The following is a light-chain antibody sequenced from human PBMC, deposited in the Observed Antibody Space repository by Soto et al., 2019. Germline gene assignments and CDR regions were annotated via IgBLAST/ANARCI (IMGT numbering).Light chain of an antibody. CDR3: QQYGGTPWT. CDR2: AAS. J-gene: IGKJ1*01. CDR1: QRHSSY. V-gene: IGKV3-20*01. Sequence: WTQPRGTLSLHPGEGAPLSSRASQRHSSYLAWYQQKAGQAPRPLIYAASSRAPGVPDRFRGSGSGTDFSLTISRLEPEDFAVYYCQQYGGTPWTFGRGTKVDVK.